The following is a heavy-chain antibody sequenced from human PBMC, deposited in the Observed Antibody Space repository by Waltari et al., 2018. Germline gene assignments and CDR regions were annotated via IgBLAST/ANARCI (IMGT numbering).Heavy chain of an antibody. V-gene: IGHV1-2*02. CDR1: GYRFIGSY. CDR3: ARGGIRGILKNWFDP. D-gene: IGHD3-10*01. CDR2: LNPGTGGT. Sequence: QGQLVQSGAEVKRPGASVRVSCKASGYRFIGSYIHWVRQAPGQGLVCVVWLNPGTGGTTYAQGFQGRVSLTRDTSIATIYMELTRLTSDDTAVYFCARGGIRGILKNWFDPWGQGTQVSVSS. J-gene: IGHJ5*02.